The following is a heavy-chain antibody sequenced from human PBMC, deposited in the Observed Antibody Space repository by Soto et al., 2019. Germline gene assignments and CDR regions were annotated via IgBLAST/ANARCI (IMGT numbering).Heavy chain of an antibody. J-gene: IGHJ6*03. V-gene: IGHV3-66*01. Sequence: EVQLVESGGGLVQPGGSLRLSCAASGFTVSTYYMTWVRQAPGMGLEWVSVIYTGGTTYYADSVKGRFTISRDNSKNTLYLQMHSLRAEDTAVYYCARVESGYDYYYYSYMDLWGKGTTVTVSS. CDR1: GFTVSTYY. D-gene: IGHD5-12*01. CDR3: ARVESGYDYYYYSYMDL. CDR2: IYTGGTT.